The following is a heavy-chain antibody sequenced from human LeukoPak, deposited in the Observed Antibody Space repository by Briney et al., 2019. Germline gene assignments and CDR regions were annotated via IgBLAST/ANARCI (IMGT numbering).Heavy chain of an antibody. CDR1: GFRFSDSA. CDR2: IWNDGSIK. J-gene: IGHJ3*01. CDR3: ARAVGPFDF. Sequence: PGGSLKLSCVASGFRFSDSAMHWVRQAPGKGLEWVAVIWNDGSIKYYGDSVKGRFTISRDNSKNTFYLQMNSLRAEDTAVYYCARAVGPFDFWGQGTIVIVSS. V-gene: IGHV3-33*01.